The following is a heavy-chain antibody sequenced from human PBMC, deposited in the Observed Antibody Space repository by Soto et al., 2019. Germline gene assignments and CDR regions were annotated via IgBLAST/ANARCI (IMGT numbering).Heavy chain of an antibody. CDR2: ISGNAGST. J-gene: IGHJ3*01. CDR3: AKDIVVVAAAGDAFDV. CDR1: GFSFSSYA. V-gene: IGHV3-23*01. D-gene: IGHD2-2*01. Sequence: LSLTCAASGFSFSSYAMNWVRQAPGKGLEWVSVISGNAGSTHYADSVKGRFTISRDNSKNTLFLQMNSLRNEDTAVYFCAKDIVVVAAAGDAFDVWGRGTMVTVSS.